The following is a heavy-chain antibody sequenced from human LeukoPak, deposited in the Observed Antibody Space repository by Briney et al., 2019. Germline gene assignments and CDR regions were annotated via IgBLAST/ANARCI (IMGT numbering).Heavy chain of an antibody. CDR1: GGSISSHY. D-gene: IGHD6-19*01. CDR2: IYYSGSN. J-gene: IGHJ4*02. Sequence: SETLSLTCTISGGSISSHYWSWIRQPPGKGLEWIGYIYYSGSNKYNPSLKSRVIISLDTSKNQFSLKLSSVTAADTAIYYCARAVSGRFDYWGQGTLVTVSS. V-gene: IGHV4-59*08. CDR3: ARAVSGRFDY.